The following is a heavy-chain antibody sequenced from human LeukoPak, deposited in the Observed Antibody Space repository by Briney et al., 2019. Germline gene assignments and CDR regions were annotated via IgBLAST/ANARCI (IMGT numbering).Heavy chain of an antibody. CDR1: GFTFSDYS. Sequence: PGGSLRLSCAASGFTFSDYSMHWVRQAPGKGLEWVSCISSTSSYIYYADSVRGRFTISRDNAKNSLYLRMNSLRAEDTAVYYCARGQLWQTGWFDPWGQGTLVAVSS. CDR2: ISSTSSYI. CDR3: ARGQLWQTGWFDP. J-gene: IGHJ5*02. V-gene: IGHV3-21*01. D-gene: IGHD5-18*01.